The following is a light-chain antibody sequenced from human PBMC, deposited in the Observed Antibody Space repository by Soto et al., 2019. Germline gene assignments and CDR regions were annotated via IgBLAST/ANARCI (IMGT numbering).Light chain of an antibody. CDR2: EVS. J-gene: IGLJ2*01. CDR3: CSYAGSYSVV. V-gene: IGLV2-14*01. Sequence: QAVVTQPASVSGSPGQSITISCTGTSSDVGGYNYVSWYQQHPGKAPKLMIYEVSNRPSGVSNRFSGSKSGNTASLTISGLQAEDEADYYCCSYAGSYSVVFGGRTKLTVL. CDR1: SSDVGGYNY.